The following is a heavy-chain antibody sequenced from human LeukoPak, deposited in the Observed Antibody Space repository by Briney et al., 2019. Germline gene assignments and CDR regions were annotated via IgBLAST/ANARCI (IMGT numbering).Heavy chain of an antibody. J-gene: IGHJ3*02. V-gene: IGHV4-39*01. D-gene: IGHD1-26*01. CDR1: GGSISSSSYY. CDR3: ARHAGSYWASAFDI. CDR2: IYYSGST. Sequence: SETLSLTCTVSGGSISSSSYYWGWIRQPPGKGLEWIGSIYYSGSTSYNPSLKSRVTISVDTSKNQFSLKLSSVPAADTAVYYCARHAGSYWASAFDIWGQGTMVTVSS.